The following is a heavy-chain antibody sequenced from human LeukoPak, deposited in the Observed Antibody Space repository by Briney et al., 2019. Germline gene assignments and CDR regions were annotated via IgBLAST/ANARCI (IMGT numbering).Heavy chain of an antibody. CDR1: GDSISGYY. CDR2: IYYSGTT. J-gene: IGHJ4*02. Sequence: PSETLSLTCTVSGDSISGYYWTWIRQPPGKGLEWIGYIYYSGTTNYNPSLKSRVTISVGTSKNQFSLKLTSVTVADTAVYYCATDRGSYVDYWGQGSLVTVSS. V-gene: IGHV4-59*01. CDR3: ATDRGSYVDY. D-gene: IGHD1-26*01.